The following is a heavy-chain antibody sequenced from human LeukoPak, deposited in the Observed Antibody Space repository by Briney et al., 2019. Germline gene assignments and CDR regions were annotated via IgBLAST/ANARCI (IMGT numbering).Heavy chain of an antibody. Sequence: SVKVSCKASGGTFSSYAISWVRQAPGQGLEWMGGIIPIFGTANYAQKFQGRVTITADESTSTAYMELSSLRSEDTAVYYCARSPLSRWLQSRPKYFQHWGQGTLVTVSS. D-gene: IGHD5-24*01. CDR1: GGTFSSYA. J-gene: IGHJ1*01. CDR2: IIPIFGTA. CDR3: ARSPLSRWLQSRPKYFQH. V-gene: IGHV1-69*13.